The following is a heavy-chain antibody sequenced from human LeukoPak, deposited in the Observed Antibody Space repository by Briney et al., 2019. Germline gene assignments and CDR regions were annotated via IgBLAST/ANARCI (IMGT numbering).Heavy chain of an antibody. V-gene: IGHV3-48*03. D-gene: IGHD1-26*01. CDR1: GFTFNTYD. Sequence: GGSLRLSCAASGFTFNTYDMNWVRQAPGKGLEWVSYISRGGSTTYYADSVKGRFTISRDNAKNSLFLQMNSLRVEDTAVYYCERDLLEGGAPLDYWGQGTLVTVSS. CDR2: ISRGGSTT. J-gene: IGHJ4*02. CDR3: ERDLLEGGAPLDY.